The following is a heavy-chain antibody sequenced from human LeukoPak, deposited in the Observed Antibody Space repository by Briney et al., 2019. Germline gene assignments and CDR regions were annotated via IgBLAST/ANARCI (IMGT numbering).Heavy chain of an antibody. CDR3: ARLPAMATPFSFPFDI. CDR1: GYSISSGYY. Sequence: SETLSLTCAVSGYSISSGYYWGWIRQPPGKGLEWIGSIYHSGSTYYNPSLKSRVTISVDTSKNQFSLKLSSVTAADTAVYYCARLPAMATPFSFPFDIWGQGTMVTVSS. D-gene: IGHD5-24*01. CDR2: IYHSGST. J-gene: IGHJ3*02. V-gene: IGHV4-38-2*01.